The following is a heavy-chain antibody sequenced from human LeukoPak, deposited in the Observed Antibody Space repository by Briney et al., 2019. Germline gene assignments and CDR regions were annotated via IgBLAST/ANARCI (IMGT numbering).Heavy chain of an antibody. CDR3: AKDTGGRYFDWLLHTQDY. CDR1: GFTFSSYG. V-gene: IGHV3-23*01. CDR2: ISGSGGST. D-gene: IGHD3-9*01. J-gene: IGHJ4*02. Sequence: GGSLTLSCAASGFTFSSYGMSWVRQAPGKGLEWVSAISGSGGSTYYADSVKGRFTISRDNSKNTLYLQMNSLRAEDTAVYYCAKDTGGRYFDWLLHTQDYWGQGTLVTVSS.